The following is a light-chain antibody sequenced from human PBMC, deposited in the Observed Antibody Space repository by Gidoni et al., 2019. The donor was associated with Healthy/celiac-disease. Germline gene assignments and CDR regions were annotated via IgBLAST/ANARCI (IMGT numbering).Light chain of an antibody. CDR2: DAS. Sequence: DIQMTQSPTTLSAPVGDSVTITSRASQSISSWVAWYQQKPGKAPKLLIYDASSLESGVPSRFSGSGSGTEFTLTISSLQPDDFATYYCQQYNSYRYTFGQGTKLEIK. CDR1: QSISSW. J-gene: IGKJ2*01. CDR3: QQYNSYRYT. V-gene: IGKV1-5*01.